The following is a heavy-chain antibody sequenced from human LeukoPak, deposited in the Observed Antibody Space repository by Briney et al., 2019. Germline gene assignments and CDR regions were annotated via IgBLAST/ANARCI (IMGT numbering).Heavy chain of an antibody. CDR3: ARAPTYSQSMYYRYYMDV. D-gene: IGHD2-8*01. Sequence: ASVKVSCKASGYTFTSYGISWVRQAPGQGLEWMGWISAYNGNTNYAQKVQGRVTMTTDTSTSTAYMELRSLRSDDTAVYYCARAPTYSQSMYYRYYMDVWGKGTTVTVSS. CDR1: GYTFTSYG. CDR2: ISAYNGNT. J-gene: IGHJ6*03. V-gene: IGHV1-18*01.